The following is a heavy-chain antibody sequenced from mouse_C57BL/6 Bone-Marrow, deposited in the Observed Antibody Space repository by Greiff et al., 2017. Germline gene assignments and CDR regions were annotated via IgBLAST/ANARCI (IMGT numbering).Heavy chain of an antibody. CDR1: GYTFTSYW. D-gene: IGHD1-1*01. CDR3: ARWYYGSMDY. J-gene: IGHJ4*01. V-gene: IGHV1-64*01. CDR2: IHPNSGST. Sequence: QVQLQQPGAELVKPGASVKLSCKASGYTFTSYWLHWVKQRPGQGLEWIGMIHPNSGSTNYNEKFKSKATLTVDKSSSTAYMQLSSLTSEDSAVYYCARWYYGSMDYWGQGTSVTVSS.